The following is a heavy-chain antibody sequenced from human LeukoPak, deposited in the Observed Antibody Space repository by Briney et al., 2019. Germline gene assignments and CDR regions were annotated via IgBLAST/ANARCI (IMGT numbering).Heavy chain of an antibody. CDR2: IYYGGST. V-gene: IGHV4-30-4*01. Sequence: SETLSLTCTVFGYSITTYYWSWIRQPPGKGLEWIGYIYYGGSTYYNPSLQSRVTISVDTSKNQFSLKLSSVTAADTAVYYCARAPIITMVRGVIIGNWFDPWGQGTLVTVSS. J-gene: IGHJ5*02. D-gene: IGHD3-10*01. CDR3: ARAPIITMVRGVIIGNWFDP. CDR1: GYSITTYY.